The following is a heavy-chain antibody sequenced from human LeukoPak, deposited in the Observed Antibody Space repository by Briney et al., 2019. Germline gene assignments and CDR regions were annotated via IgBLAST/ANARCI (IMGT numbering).Heavy chain of an antibody. CDR2: IWYDGSNK. V-gene: IGHV3-33*01. CDR3: ARDAGYCSSTSCYHGMDV. J-gene: IGHJ6*04. D-gene: IGHD2-2*01. Sequence: GRSLRLSCAASGFTFSSYGMHWVRQAPGKGLEWVAVIWYDGSNKYYADSVKGRFTLSRDNSMNTLYLQMNSLRAEDTAVYYCARDAGYCSSTSCYHGMDVWGKGTTVTVSS. CDR1: GFTFSSYG.